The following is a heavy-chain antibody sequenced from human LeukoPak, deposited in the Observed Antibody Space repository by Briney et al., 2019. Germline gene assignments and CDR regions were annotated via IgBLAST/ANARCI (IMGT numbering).Heavy chain of an antibody. CDR2: IYHSGST. J-gene: IGHJ4*02. D-gene: IGHD6-13*01. CDR1: GYSISSGYY. Sequence: PSETLSLTCTVSGYSISSGYYWGWIRQPPGKGLEWIGSIYHSGSTYYNPSLKSRVTISVDTSKNQFSLKLSSVTAADTAVYYCARLAYSSSWYGALDYWGQGTLVTVSS. CDR3: ARLAYSSSWYGALDY. V-gene: IGHV4-38-2*02.